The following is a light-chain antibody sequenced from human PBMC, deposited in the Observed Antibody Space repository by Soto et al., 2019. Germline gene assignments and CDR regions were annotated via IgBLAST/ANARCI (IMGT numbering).Light chain of an antibody. V-gene: IGLV2-14*01. Sequence: QSALTQPASVSGSPGQSITISCTGTSSDVGGYNYVSWYQQHPGKAPKLMIYEVSNRPSGVSNRVSGSKSGNTASLTISGLQAEDEADYYCTSYPSSSTSHAVFGGGTQLTVL. J-gene: IGLJ7*01. CDR1: SSDVGGYNY. CDR3: TSYPSSSTSHAV. CDR2: EVS.